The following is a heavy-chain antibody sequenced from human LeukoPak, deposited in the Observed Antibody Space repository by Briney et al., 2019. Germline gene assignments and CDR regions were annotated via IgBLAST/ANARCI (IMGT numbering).Heavy chain of an antibody. CDR3: ARGGYSSSWYYFDY. D-gene: IGHD6-13*01. CDR2: IYYSGST. Sequence: SETLSLTCTVSGGSISSASYYWSWIRQPPGKGLEWIAYIYYSGSTNYNPSLKSRVTISVDTSKNQFSLKLRSVTAADTAVYYCARGGYSSSWYYFDYWGQGTLVTVSS. J-gene: IGHJ4*02. CDR1: GGSISSASYY. V-gene: IGHV4-61*01.